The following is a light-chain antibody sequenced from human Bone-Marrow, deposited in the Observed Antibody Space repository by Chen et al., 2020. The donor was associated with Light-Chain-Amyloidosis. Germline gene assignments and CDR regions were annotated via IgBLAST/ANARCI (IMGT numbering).Light chain of an antibody. CDR2: EVT. J-gene: IGLJ1*01. CDR3: CSYAGSALYV. CDR1: SSDVGSYDF. V-gene: IGLV2-23*02. Sequence: QSALTQPASVSGSPGQSITISCTGTSSDVGSYDFFSWYQQHAGKAPKLMIYEVTKRPTGVSNRVSGSKSGNTASLTISGLQAEDEADYDCCSYAGSALYVFGTGTKVSVL.